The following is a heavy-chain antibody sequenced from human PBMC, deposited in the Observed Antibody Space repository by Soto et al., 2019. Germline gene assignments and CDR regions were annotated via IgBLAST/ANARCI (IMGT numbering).Heavy chain of an antibody. J-gene: IGHJ4*02. CDR1: GFTFSSYG. Sequence: GGSLRLSCAASGFTFSSYGMHWVRQAPGKGLEWVAVIWYDGSNKYYGDSVKGRFTISRDNSKQTLYLQMNSLRAEDTAVYYCARADRIVRSSWYFWGQGTLVTVSS. CDR3: ARADRIVRSSWYF. D-gene: IGHD6-13*01. CDR2: IWYDGSNK. V-gene: IGHV3-33*01.